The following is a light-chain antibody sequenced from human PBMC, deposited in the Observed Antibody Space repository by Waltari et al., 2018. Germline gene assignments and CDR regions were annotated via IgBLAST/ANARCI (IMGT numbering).Light chain of an antibody. V-gene: IGKV4-1*01. CDR3: QQYYSIPLT. J-gene: IGKJ4*01. Sequence: DIVMTQSPDSLAVSLGERATINCKSSQSVFYSSNNKNYLGWNQQKPGQPPKLLIYWASTREPGVPDRFSGSGSVTNFTLTITSLQAEDVALYYCQQYYSIPLTFGGGTTVEIK. CDR1: QSVFYSSNNKNY. CDR2: WAS.